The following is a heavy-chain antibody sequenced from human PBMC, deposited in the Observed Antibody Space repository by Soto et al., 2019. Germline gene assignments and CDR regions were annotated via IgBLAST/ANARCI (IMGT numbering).Heavy chain of an antibody. CDR2: MNPGSGDT. D-gene: IGHD3-16*01. Sequence: PSVKVSCKASGYSLTNNDVSWVRQDTGQGLEWMGWMNPGSGDTGYAQKFQGRVTMTRDISIATAYMELSSLRSDDTAIYYCARMATFGSLNWFDPWGQGTLVTVSS. J-gene: IGHJ5*02. V-gene: IGHV1-8*01. CDR3: ARMATFGSLNWFDP. CDR1: GYSLTNND.